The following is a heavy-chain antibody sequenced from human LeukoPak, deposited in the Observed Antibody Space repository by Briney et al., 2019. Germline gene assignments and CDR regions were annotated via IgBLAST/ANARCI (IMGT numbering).Heavy chain of an antibody. J-gene: IGHJ6*03. CDR1: GYTFTGYY. V-gene: IGHV1-2*06. CDR2: INPNSGGT. Sequence: ASVKVSCKASGYTFTGYYMHWVRQAPGQGLEWMGRINPNSGGTNYAQKFQGRVTITRNTSISTAYMELSSLRSEDTAVYYCARGSSGSYNYYYYYYIDVWGKGTTVTVSS. CDR3: ARGSSGSYNYYYYYYIDV. D-gene: IGHD3-10*01.